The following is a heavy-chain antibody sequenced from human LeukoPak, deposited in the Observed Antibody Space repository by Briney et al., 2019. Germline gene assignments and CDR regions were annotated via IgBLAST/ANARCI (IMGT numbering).Heavy chain of an antibody. D-gene: IGHD2-15*01. V-gene: IGHV3-7*01. CDR2: IHSDGSVQ. CDR3: ASTFPYCSDDDCAL. J-gene: IGHJ1*01. Sequence: GGSLRLSCVASGVAIRNSWMSWVRQAPGKGLEWVVNIHSDGSVQNYVDSVKGRFTISRDNAKNSLYLQINNLRAEDTAVYYCASTFPYCSDDDCALWGQGTLVTVSS. CDR1: GVAIRNSW.